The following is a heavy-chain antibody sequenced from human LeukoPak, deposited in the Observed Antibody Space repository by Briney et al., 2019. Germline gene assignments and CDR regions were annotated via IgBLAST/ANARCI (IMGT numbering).Heavy chain of an antibody. CDR1: GFTFSSYA. CDR3: ARLAGGGVDAFDI. CDR2: INSDGSST. Sequence: PGGSLRLSCAASGFTFSSYAMSWVRQAPGKGLVWVSRINSDGSSTSYADSVKGRFTISRDNAKNTLYLQMNSLRAEDTAVYYCARLAGGGVDAFDIWGQGTMVTVSS. J-gene: IGHJ3*02. D-gene: IGHD3-16*01. V-gene: IGHV3-74*01.